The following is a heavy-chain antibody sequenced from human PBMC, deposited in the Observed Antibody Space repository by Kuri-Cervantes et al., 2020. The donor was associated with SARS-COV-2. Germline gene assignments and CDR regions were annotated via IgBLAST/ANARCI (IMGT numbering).Heavy chain of an antibody. CDR1: GGTFSSYA. D-gene: IGHD6-13*01. J-gene: IGHJ3*02. Sequence: SVKVSCKASGGTFSSYAISWVRQAPGQGLEWMGGIIPIFGTANYAQEFQGRVTITTDESTSTAYMELSSLRSEDTAVYYCARGDRNYSSSWYGDAFDIWGQGTMVPSPQ. V-gene: IGHV1-69*05. CDR2: IIPIFGTA. CDR3: ARGDRNYSSSWYGDAFDI.